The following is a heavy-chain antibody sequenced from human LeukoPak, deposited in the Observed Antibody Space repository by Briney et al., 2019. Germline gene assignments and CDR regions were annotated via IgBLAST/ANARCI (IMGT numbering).Heavy chain of an antibody. D-gene: IGHD3-16*02. CDR2: INHSGSI. J-gene: IGHJ4*02. CDR3: ARVMITFGGVIVQPFDY. CDR1: GGSISSYY. Sequence: SETLSLTCTVSGGSISSYYWSWIRQPPGKGLEWIGEINHSGSINYNPSLKSRVTISVDTSKNQFSLKLSSVTAADTAVYYCARVMITFGGVIVQPFDYWGQGTLVTVSS. V-gene: IGHV4-34*01.